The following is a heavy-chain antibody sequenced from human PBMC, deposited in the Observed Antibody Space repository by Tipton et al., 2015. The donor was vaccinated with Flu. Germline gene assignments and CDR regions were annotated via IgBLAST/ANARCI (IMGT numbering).Heavy chain of an antibody. Sequence: TLSLTCTVSGGSISSGGYYWSWIRQHPGKGLEWIGYIYYSGSTYYNPSLKSRVTISVDTSKNQFSLKLSSVTAADTAVYYCARAGYTPADAFDIWGQGTMVTVSS. V-gene: IGHV4-31*03. CDR2: IYYSGST. CDR1: GGSISSGGYY. J-gene: IGHJ3*02. CDR3: ARAGYTPADAFDI. D-gene: IGHD5-12*01.